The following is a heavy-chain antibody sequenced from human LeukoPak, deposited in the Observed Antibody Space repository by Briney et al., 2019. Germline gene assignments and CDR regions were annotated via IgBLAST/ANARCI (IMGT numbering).Heavy chain of an antibody. Sequence: ASVKVSCKASGYTFTAYYMHWVRQAPGQGLGWMGWINPNTGGTNYAQKFQGRVTMTRATSISTAYMELSSLRSDDTAVYYCARDDSFQFDSWGQGTLVTVSS. CDR1: GYTFTAYY. CDR3: ARDDSFQFDS. V-gene: IGHV1-2*02. J-gene: IGHJ4*02. D-gene: IGHD5-18*01. CDR2: INPNTGGT.